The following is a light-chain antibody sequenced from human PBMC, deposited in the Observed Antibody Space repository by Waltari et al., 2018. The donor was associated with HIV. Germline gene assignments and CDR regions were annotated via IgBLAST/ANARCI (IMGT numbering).Light chain of an antibody. J-gene: IGKJ4*01. CDR1: QGISSS. Sequence: DIQLTQSPSFLSASVGDGLTITCRASQGISSSLAWYQQKPGIAPNLLIFDASTLQVGVPSVFCGSVSVIEFTLSVDSLQPEDFSTYYFQQLKSYPHTFGGVTRVEI. CDR3: QQLKSYPHT. V-gene: IGKV1-9*01. CDR2: DAS.